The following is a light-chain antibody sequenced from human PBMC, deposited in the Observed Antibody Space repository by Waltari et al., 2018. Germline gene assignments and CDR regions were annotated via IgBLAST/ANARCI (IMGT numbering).Light chain of an antibody. V-gene: IGLV3-27*01. Sequence: SYELTQPSSVSVSPGQTARITCSGDILAKTHARWFQQKPGQAPRLVIFQDNLRPSGIPERLSGSSSGTTVTLTISGAHVDDEADYHCYSASDNKLVIFGGGTKLTVL. CDR2: QDN. CDR1: ILAKTH. CDR3: YSASDNKLVI. J-gene: IGLJ2*01.